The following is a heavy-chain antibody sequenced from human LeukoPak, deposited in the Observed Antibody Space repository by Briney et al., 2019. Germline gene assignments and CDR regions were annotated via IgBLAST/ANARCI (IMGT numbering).Heavy chain of an antibody. CDR3: ARSGYSSGWF. D-gene: IGHD6-19*01. CDR1: GDTFSTYA. J-gene: IGHJ4*02. V-gene: IGHV1-69*06. Sequence: ASVKVSCKASGDTFSTYAISWVRQAPGQGLEWMGGILPILDTTNYAQRFQGRLTFTADKSTSTAYMELNSLRSEDTAVYYCARSGYSSGWFWGQGTLVTVSS. CDR2: ILPILDTT.